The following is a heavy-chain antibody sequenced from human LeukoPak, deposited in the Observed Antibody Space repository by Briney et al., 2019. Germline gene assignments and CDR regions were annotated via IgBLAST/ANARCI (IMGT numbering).Heavy chain of an antibody. J-gene: IGHJ6*02. V-gene: IGHV1-18*01. D-gene: IGHD6-19*01. CDR3: ARDQYSSGWYDNFYYYYYGMDV. Sequence: VASVKVSCKASGYTFTSYGISWVRQAPGQGLEWMGWISAYNGNTNYAQKLQGRVTMTTDTSTSTAYMELRSLRSDDTAVYYCARDQYSSGWYDNFYYYYYGMDVWGQGTTVTVSS. CDR1: GYTFTSYG. CDR2: ISAYNGNT.